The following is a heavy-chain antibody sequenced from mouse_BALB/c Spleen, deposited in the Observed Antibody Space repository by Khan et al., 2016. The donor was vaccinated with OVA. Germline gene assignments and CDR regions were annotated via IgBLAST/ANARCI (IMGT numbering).Heavy chain of an antibody. CDR1: GFSLTGFG. CDR2: IWGDGST. V-gene: IGHV2-6-7*01. J-gene: IGHJ3*01. CDR3: ARELRLGWFAY. Sequence: VKLEESGPGLVAPSQSLSITCTASGFSLTGFGINWVRQPPGKGLEWLGMIWGDGSTTYNSALKSRLSISKDNSKSQVFLKMNSLQTDDTASYYCARELRLGWFAYWGQGTLVTVSA. D-gene: IGHD1-2*01.